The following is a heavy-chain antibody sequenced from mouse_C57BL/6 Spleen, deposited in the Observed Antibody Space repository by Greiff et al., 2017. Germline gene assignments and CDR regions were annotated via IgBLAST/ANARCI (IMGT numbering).Heavy chain of an antibody. Sequence: QVQLKQPGAELVKPGASVKLSCKASGYTFTSYWMHWVKQRPGRGLEWIGRIDPNSGGTKYNEKFKSKATLTVDKPSSTAYMQLSSLTSEDSADYYGARSVYCGSSPKDDMDYWGQGTSVTVSS. D-gene: IGHD1-1*01. CDR1: GYTFTSYW. CDR2: IDPNSGGT. CDR3: ARSVYCGSSPKDDMDY. V-gene: IGHV1-72*01. J-gene: IGHJ4*01.